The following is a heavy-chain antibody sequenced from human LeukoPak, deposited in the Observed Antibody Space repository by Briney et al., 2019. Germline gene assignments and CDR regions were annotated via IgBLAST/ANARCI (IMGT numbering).Heavy chain of an antibody. D-gene: IGHD1-1*01. J-gene: IGHJ4*02. Sequence: ASVKVSCKVSGYSLIDLSMYWVRQAPGKGLEWMGGFDPDDGETTYAQRFKGRVTMTEDTPTDTAYMELSNLRSDDTAVYYCAADSQKTEVPATDHWGQGTLVTVSS. CDR1: GYSLIDLS. V-gene: IGHV1-24*01. CDR3: AADSQKTEVPATDH. CDR2: FDPDDGET.